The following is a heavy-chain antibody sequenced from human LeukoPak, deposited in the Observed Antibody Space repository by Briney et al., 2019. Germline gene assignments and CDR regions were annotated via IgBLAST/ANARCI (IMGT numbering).Heavy chain of an antibody. V-gene: IGHV4-4*02. CDR2: IYHSGST. D-gene: IGHD3-16*01. CDR1: SGSFSSSNW. J-gene: IGHJ4*02. Sequence: PSGTLSLTCAVSSGSFSSSNWWSWLRQRPGKGLEWIGEIYHSGSTNYNPSLKSRVTISVDKSKNQFSLKLSSVTAADTAVYYCASRSYAYVWESYAFDYWGQGTLVTVSS. CDR3: ASRSYAYVWESYAFDY.